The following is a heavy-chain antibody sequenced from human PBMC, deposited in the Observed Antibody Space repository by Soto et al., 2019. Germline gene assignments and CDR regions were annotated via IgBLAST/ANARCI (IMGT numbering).Heavy chain of an antibody. CDR1: GFTFSSYW. D-gene: IGHD3-16*02. V-gene: IGHV3-74*01. Sequence: EVQLVESGGGLVQPGGSLRLSCAASGFTFSSYWMHWVRQVPEKGLVWVSRISGDGTITNFADAVTGRFTISRDNVKNTLYLQMNSLRAEDTAVYYCVRYTRSVGGSYRPDYWGQGTLVTVSS. J-gene: IGHJ4*02. CDR2: ISGDGTIT. CDR3: VRYTRSVGGSYRPDY.